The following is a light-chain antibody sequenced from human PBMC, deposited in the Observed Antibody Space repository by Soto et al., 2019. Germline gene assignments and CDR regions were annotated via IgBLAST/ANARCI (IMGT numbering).Light chain of an antibody. CDR2: KAS. CDR3: QQYSTYPIN. J-gene: IGKJ5*01. V-gene: IGKV1-5*03. CDR1: QSVTTW. Sequence: DIQMTQSPSTLSASVGDRVTITCRASQSVTTWFAWYQQKPGKAPKLLIYKASNLESGLPSRFTGSGSGTEFTLTISSLQSDDFATYYCQQYSTYPINFGQGTRPEIK.